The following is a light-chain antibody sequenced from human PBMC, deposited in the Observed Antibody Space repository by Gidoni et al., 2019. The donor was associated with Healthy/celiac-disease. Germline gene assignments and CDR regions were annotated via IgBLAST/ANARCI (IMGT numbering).Light chain of an antibody. Sequence: VALGQTVRITCQGDSLRSYYASWYQQKPGQAPVLVIYGKNNRPSGIPDRFSGSSSGNTASLTITGAQAEDEADYYCNARDSSGNHRVVFGGGTKLTVL. CDR1: SLRSYY. CDR2: GKN. J-gene: IGLJ2*01. CDR3: NARDSSGNHRVV. V-gene: IGLV3-19*01.